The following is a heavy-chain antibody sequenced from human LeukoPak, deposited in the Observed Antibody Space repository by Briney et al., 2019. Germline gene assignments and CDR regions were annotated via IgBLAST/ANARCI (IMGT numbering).Heavy chain of an antibody. CDR2: ISIYNTNT. CDR1: GYTFSSYG. D-gene: IGHD3-3*01. J-gene: IGHJ4*02. V-gene: IGHV1-18*01. Sequence: GASVKVPCKASGYTFSSYGISWVRQAPGQGLEWMGWISIYNTNTNYAQNLQGRVTMTTDTSTSTTYMELRSLRSDDTAVYYCARVEGPSIFGVIDYWGQGTLVTVSS. CDR3: ARVEGPSIFGVIDY.